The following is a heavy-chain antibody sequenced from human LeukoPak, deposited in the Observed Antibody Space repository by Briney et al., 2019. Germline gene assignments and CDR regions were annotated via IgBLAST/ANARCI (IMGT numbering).Heavy chain of an antibody. V-gene: IGHV4-4*07. D-gene: IGHD2-2*01. CDR2: IYTSGST. Sequence: SETLSLTXTVSGGSISSYYWSWIRQPAGKGLEWIGRIYTSGSTNYNPSLKSRVTMSVDTSKNQFSLKLSSVTAADTAVYYCARDFIVVVVVPAAIDAFDIWGQGTMVTVSS. CDR1: GGSISSYY. CDR3: ARDFIVVVVVPAAIDAFDI. J-gene: IGHJ3*02.